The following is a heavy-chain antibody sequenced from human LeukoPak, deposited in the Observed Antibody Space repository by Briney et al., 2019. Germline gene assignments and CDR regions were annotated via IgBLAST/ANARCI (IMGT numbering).Heavy chain of an antibody. CDR1: GGSISSSSYY. Sequence: SETLSLTCTVSGGSISSSSYYWGWIRQPPGKGLERIGSIYYSGSTYYNPSLKSRVTISVDTSKNQFSLKLSSVTAADTAVYYCARSPLNYYDSSGYHDAFDIWGLGTMVTVSS. CDR2: IYYSGST. J-gene: IGHJ3*02. D-gene: IGHD3-22*01. CDR3: ARSPLNYYDSSGYHDAFDI. V-gene: IGHV4-39*01.